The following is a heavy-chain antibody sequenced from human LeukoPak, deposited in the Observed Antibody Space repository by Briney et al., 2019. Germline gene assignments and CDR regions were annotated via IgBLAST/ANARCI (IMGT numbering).Heavy chain of an antibody. V-gene: IGHV1-18*04. D-gene: IGHD3-10*01. CDR3: ARDLGNYYGSGSYDYYYFDY. CDR2: MNIYKGHT. Sequence: ASVKVSCKASGYTFNNYGLSWVRQAPGQGPEWMGWMNIYKGHTQYSQKFQGRVTMITDISTSTAYMELRSLRSDDTAVYYCARDLGNYYGSGSYDYYYFDYWGQGTLVTVAS. J-gene: IGHJ4*02. CDR1: GYTFNNYG.